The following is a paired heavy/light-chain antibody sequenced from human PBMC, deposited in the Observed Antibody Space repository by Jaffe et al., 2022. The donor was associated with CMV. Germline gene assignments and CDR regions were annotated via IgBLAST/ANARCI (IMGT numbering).Heavy chain of an antibody. J-gene: IGHJ3*02. V-gene: IGHV3-64D*06. CDR2: ISSNGGST. CDR3: VKTGYCGGDCPKVGAFDI. CDR1: GFTFSSYA. D-gene: IGHD2-21*02. Sequence: EVQLVESGGGLVQPGGSLRLSCSASGFTFSSYAMHWVRQAPGKGLEYVSAISSNGGSTYYADSVKGRFTISRDNSKNTLYLQMSSLRAEDTAVYYCVKTGYCGGDCPKVGAFDIWGQGTMVTVSS.
Light chain of an antibody. CDR2: GAS. CDR1: QSVSSSY. V-gene: IGKV3-20*01. Sequence: EIVLTQSPGTLSLSPGERATLSCRASQSVSSSYLAWYQQKPGQAPRLLIYGASSRATGIPDRFSGSGSGTDFTLTISRLEPEDFAVYYCQQYGSSPGGFTFGPGTKVDIK. CDR3: QQYGSSPGGFT. J-gene: IGKJ3*01.